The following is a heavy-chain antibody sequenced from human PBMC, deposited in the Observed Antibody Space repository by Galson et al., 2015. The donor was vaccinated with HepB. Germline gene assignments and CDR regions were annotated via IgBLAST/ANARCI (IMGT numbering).Heavy chain of an antibody. D-gene: IGHD6-13*01. Sequence: SLRLSCAASGFTVSSNYMSWVRQAPGKGLEWVSVIYSGGSTYYADSVKGRFTISRDNSKNTLYLQMNSLRAEDTAVYYCARAGRFETQGSSSWYVPDAFDIWGPGTMVTVSS. V-gene: IGHV3-66*02. J-gene: IGHJ3*02. CDR3: ARAGRFETQGSSSWYVPDAFDI. CDR1: GFTVSSNY. CDR2: IYSGGST.